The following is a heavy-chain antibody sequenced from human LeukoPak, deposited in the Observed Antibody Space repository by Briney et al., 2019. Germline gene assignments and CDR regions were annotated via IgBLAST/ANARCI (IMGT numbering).Heavy chain of an antibody. V-gene: IGHV1-2*06. J-gene: IGHJ4*02. CDR2: INPNSGGT. Sequence: ASVKDSCKASGYTFPGYYMHWVRQAPGQGLEWMGRINPNSGGTNYAQKFQGRVTMTRDTSASTAYMELSRLRSDDTAVYYCARSGPGDYYDTSGYYYYDYWGQGTLVTVSS. CDR1: GYTFPGYY. CDR3: ARSGPGDYYDTSGYYYYDY. D-gene: IGHD3-22*01.